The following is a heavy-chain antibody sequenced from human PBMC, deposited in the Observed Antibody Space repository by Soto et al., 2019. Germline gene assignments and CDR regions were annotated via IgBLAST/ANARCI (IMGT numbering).Heavy chain of an antibody. CDR2: ISYDGSNK. D-gene: IGHD6-6*01. Sequence: GGSLRLSCAASGFTFSSYAMHWVRQAPGKGLEWVAVISYDGSNKYYADSVKGRFTISRDNSKNTLYLQMNSLRAEDTAVYYCARGEYSSSSPYYYYYGMDVWGQGTTVTVSS. CDR1: GFTFSSYA. V-gene: IGHV3-30-3*01. J-gene: IGHJ6*02. CDR3: ARGEYSSSSPYYYYYGMDV.